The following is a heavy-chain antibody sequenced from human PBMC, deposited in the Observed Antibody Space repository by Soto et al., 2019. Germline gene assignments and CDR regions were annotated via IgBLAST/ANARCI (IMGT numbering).Heavy chain of an antibody. CDR3: AKNPHDYSGYHFDY. CDR2: ISGSGGST. D-gene: IGHD2-21*01. V-gene: IGHV3-23*01. CDR1: GFTFSSYA. Sequence: GGTLRLSCSASGFTFSSYAMSWVRQAPGKGLEWVSAISGSGGSTYYADSVKGRFTISRDNSKNTLYLQMNSLRAEDTAVYYCAKNPHDYSGYHFDYWGQGTLVTVS. J-gene: IGHJ4*02.